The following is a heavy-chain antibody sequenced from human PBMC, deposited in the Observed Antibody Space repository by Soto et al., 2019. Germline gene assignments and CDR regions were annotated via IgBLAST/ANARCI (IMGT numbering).Heavy chain of an antibody. CDR2: IYWDDDK. V-gene: IGHV2-5*02. Sequence: QITLKESGPTLVKPTQTLTLTCTFSGFSLRTSGVHVGWIRQPPGKALEWLALIYWDDDKRYSPSLKSRLTITKDTSKNQVVRTITNMDPVDTATYYCASGGDSTYAFDYWGEGPLVTVSS. CDR3: ASGGDSTYAFDY. CDR1: GFSLRTSGVH. D-gene: IGHD3-16*01. J-gene: IGHJ4*02.